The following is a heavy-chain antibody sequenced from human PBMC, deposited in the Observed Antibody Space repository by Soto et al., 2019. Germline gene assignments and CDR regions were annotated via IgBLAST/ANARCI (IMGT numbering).Heavy chain of an antibody. Sequence: ASVKVSCKASGYTFTSYGISWVRQAPGQGLEWMGWISAYNGNTNYAQKLQGRVTMTTDTSTSTAYMELRSLRSDDTAVYYCAGAAPNSSRAEFDPWGQGTLVIVS. V-gene: IGHV1-18*01. CDR1: GYTFTSYG. CDR2: ISAYNGNT. CDR3: AGAAPNSSRAEFDP. J-gene: IGHJ5*02. D-gene: IGHD6-13*01.